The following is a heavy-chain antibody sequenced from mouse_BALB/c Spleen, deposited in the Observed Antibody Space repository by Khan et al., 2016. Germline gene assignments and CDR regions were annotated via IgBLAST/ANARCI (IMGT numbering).Heavy chain of an antibody. Sequence: QIQLVQSGAELARPGASVKMSCKASGYTFTSYTMHWVKQRPGQGLEWIGYINPSSGYTNYNQKFKAKATLTADKSSSTAYMQLSSLTAEDSAVYYCAIYYDYFDYWGQGTTLTVSS. CDR1: GYTFTSYT. D-gene: IGHD2-4*01. CDR2: INPSSGYT. V-gene: IGHV1-4*01. CDR3: AIYYDYFDY. J-gene: IGHJ2*01.